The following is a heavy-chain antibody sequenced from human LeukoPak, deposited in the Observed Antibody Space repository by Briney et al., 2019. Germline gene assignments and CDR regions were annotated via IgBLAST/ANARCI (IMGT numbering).Heavy chain of an antibody. CDR1: GYTFTSYG. CDR2: ISAYNGNT. CDR3: ARDRGTIFGVVTPSYYYGMDV. J-gene: IGHJ6*02. D-gene: IGHD3-3*01. V-gene: IGHV1-18*01. Sequence: ASVKVSCKASGYTFTSYGISWVRQAPGQGLEWMGWISAYNGNTNYAQKLQGRVTMTTDTSTSTAYMELRSLRSDDTAVYYCARDRGTIFGVVTPSYYYGMDVWGQGTTVTVSS.